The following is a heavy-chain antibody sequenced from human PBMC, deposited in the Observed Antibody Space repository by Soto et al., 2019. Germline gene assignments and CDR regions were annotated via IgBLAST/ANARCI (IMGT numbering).Heavy chain of an antibody. Sequence: SETLSLTCTVSGGSISSSDYYWSWLRQHPGKGLEWIGYIYYSGSNYYNPSLKSRVTISVDTSKNQFSLKLSSVTAADTAVYYCARAMVVSQNWFDPWGQGTLVTVSS. D-gene: IGHD2-21*01. CDR1: GGSISSSDYY. CDR3: ARAMVVSQNWFDP. CDR2: IYYSGSN. V-gene: IGHV4-30-4*01. J-gene: IGHJ5*02.